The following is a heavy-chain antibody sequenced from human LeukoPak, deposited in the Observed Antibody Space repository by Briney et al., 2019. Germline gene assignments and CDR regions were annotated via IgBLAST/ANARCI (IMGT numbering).Heavy chain of an antibody. J-gene: IGHJ4*02. CDR3: ARENRSGSTNS. D-gene: IGHD1-26*01. CDR2: IIPIFGTA. Sequence: ASVKVSCKASGGTFSSYAISWVRQAPGQGLEWMGRIIPIFGTANYAQKFQGRVTITTDESTSTAYMELSSLRSEDTAVYYCARENRSGSTNSWGQGTLVTVSS. V-gene: IGHV1-69*05. CDR1: GGTFSSYA.